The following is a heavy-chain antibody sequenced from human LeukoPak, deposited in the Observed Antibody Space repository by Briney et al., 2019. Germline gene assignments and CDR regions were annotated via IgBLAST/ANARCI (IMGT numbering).Heavy chain of an antibody. CDR2: IDAGNGKT. Sequence: ASVKVSCKASQYTFTDYAVHWVRQAPGQRLEWMGWIDAGNGKTKYSQSFQGRVTIIRDASATTAYMELSSLTSEDTAVYYCARDRSSGWYGDAFDIWGQGTMVTVSS. D-gene: IGHD6-19*01. J-gene: IGHJ3*02. CDR1: QYTFTDYA. V-gene: IGHV1-3*01. CDR3: ARDRSSGWYGDAFDI.